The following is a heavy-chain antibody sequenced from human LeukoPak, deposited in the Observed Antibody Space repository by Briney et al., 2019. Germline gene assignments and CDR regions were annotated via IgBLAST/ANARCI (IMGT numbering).Heavy chain of an antibody. CDR1: GGSITSHC. CDR3: ARLVWLGESPGSWFDS. Sequence: PSETLSLTCSVSGGSITSHCWSWIRQPPGKGLECIGYIHYSGSTNYNPSLKSRVTISPDTSKNQLFLKLNSVTAADTAVYYCARLVWLGESPGSWFDSWGQGTLVTVSS. V-gene: IGHV4-59*11. J-gene: IGHJ5*01. CDR2: IHYSGST. D-gene: IGHD3-10*01.